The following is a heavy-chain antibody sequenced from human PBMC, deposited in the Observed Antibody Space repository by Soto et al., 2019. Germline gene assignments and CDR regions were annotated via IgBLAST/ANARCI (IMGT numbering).Heavy chain of an antibody. CDR2: IRSGGTWT. CDR1: GFTFSSYA. J-gene: IGHJ6*02. Sequence: EVQLLESGGGLVQPGGSLRLSCAASGFTFSSYAMSWVRQAPGKGLEWVSTIRSGGTWTYYADSVKGRFTISRDNSKNTLYLQMKSLRAEDTAVYYCAKLFTPLTPFYGMDVWGQWTTVTVSS. V-gene: IGHV3-23*01. CDR3: AKLFTPLTPFYGMDV. D-gene: IGHD2-15*01.